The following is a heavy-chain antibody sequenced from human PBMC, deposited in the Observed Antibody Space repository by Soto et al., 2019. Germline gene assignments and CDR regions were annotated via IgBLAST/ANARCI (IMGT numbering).Heavy chain of an antibody. Sequence: SETLSLTCAVYGGSFSGYYWSWIRQPPGKGLEWIGEINHSGSTNYNPSLKSRVTISVDTSKNQFSLKLSSVTAADTAVYYCARGRSVTAMVSSYYYYYMDVWGKGTTVTVSS. CDR1: GGSFSGYY. D-gene: IGHD5-18*01. CDR3: ARGRSVTAMVSSYYYYYMDV. CDR2: INHSGST. V-gene: IGHV4-34*01. J-gene: IGHJ6*03.